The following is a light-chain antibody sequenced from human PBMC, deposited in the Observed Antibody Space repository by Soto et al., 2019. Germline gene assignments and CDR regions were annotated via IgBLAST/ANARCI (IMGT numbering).Light chain of an antibody. V-gene: IGKV1-5*01. CDR1: QSISSW. CDR2: DAS. Sequence: DIQMTQSPSTLSASVGERVTITCRASQSISSWLAWYQQKPGKAPKLLIYDASSLESGVPSRFSGRGSGTEFTLTISSLQPDDFATYYCQQYNSYSWTFGQGTKVDIK. J-gene: IGKJ1*01. CDR3: QQYNSYSWT.